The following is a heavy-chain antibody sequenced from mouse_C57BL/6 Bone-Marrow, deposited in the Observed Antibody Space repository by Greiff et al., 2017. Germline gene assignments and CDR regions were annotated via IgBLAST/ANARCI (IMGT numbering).Heavy chain of an antibody. D-gene: IGHD5-1-1*01. CDR2: INPSSGYT. Sequence: VQLQQSGAELARPGASVKMSCKASGYTFTSYTMHWVKQRPGQGLEWIGYINPSSGYTKYNQKFKDKATLTADKSSSTAYMQLSSRTSEDSAVYYCAIHTFYAMDYWGQGTSVTVSS. CDR3: AIHTFYAMDY. V-gene: IGHV1-4*01. CDR1: GYTFTSYT. J-gene: IGHJ4*01.